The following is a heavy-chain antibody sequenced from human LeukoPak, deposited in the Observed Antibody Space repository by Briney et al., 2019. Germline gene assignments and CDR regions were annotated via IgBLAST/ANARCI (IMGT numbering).Heavy chain of an antibody. CDR1: GVFKSCYY. CDR3: ASHDSPNWYFDL. V-gene: IGHV4-4*07. J-gene: IGHJ2*01. D-gene: IGHD2-15*01. Sequence: PSETLSLTCTVSGVFKSCYYWSWLRQPAGKGLEWIGRIYTSGSTNYNPSLKSRVTMSVDTSKNQFSLQLSSVTAADTAVYYCASHDSPNWYFDLWGRGTLVTVSS. CDR2: IYTSGST.